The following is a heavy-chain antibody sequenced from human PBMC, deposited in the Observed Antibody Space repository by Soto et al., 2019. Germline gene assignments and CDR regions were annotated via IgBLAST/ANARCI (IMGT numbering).Heavy chain of an antibody. CDR2: MLYSGLT. Sequence: SETLSLTCSVSGYSVSSSDYYWAWIRQPPGKGLEWIGSMLYSGLTYYNPSLKSRVTLSVDTSKNQFSVRLNSVTASDTAVYYCVTVNLVGAAYYFDYWGPGTLVTVSS. V-gene: IGHV4-39*01. CDR3: VTVNLVGAAYYFDY. CDR1: GYSVSSSDYY. D-gene: IGHD1-26*01. J-gene: IGHJ4*02.